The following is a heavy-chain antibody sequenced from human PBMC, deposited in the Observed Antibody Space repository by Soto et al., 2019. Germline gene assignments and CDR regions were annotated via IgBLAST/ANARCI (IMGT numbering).Heavy chain of an antibody. Sequence: AGGSLRLSCAASGFTFSSYSMNWVRQAPGKGLEWVSSISSSSSYIYYADSVKGRFTISRDNAKNSLYLQMNSLRAEDTAVYYCARVQKRVLRFLEWLLDAFDIWGQGTMVTVSS. CDR1: GFTFSSYS. CDR3: ARVQKRVLRFLEWLLDAFDI. CDR2: ISSSSSYI. V-gene: IGHV3-21*01. J-gene: IGHJ3*02. D-gene: IGHD3-3*01.